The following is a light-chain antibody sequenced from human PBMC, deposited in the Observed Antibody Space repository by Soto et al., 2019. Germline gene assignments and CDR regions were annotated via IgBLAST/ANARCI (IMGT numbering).Light chain of an antibody. Sequence: DIQMTQSPSSLSTSVGDRVIITCRASQSVSSYLNWFQQKPGKAPKLLIYAASSLQIGVPSRFSGSGSGTDFTLTISSLQPEDFAAYYCQQTYSAPYTFGQGTKLEIK. CDR2: AAS. CDR3: QQTYSAPYT. V-gene: IGKV1-39*01. J-gene: IGKJ2*01. CDR1: QSVSSY.